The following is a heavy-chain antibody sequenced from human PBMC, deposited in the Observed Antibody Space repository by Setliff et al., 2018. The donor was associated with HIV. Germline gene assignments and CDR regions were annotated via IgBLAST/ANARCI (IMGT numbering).Heavy chain of an antibody. J-gene: IGHJ4*02. CDR3: ASTTDY. D-gene: IGHD1-26*01. CDR2: IWFDGSNK. V-gene: IGHV3-33*03. Sequence: GGSLRLSCATSGFTFRNYGMFWVRQAPGKGLEWVAVIWFDGSNKYYADSVKGRFTISRDNAKNSLYLQMSSLRAEDSAVYYCASTTDYWGQGTLVTVSS. CDR1: GFTFRNYG.